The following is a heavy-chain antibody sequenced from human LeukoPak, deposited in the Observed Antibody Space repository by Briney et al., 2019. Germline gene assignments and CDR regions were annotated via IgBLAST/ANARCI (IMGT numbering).Heavy chain of an antibody. V-gene: IGHV3-30-3*01. J-gene: IGHJ4*02. D-gene: IGHD4-17*01. CDR1: GFTFSSYA. CDR2: ISYDGSNK. Sequence: GGSLRLSCAASGFTFSSYAMLWVRQAPGKGLEWVAVISYDGSNKYYADSVKGRFTISRDNSKNTLYLQMNSLRAEDTAVYYCARGSTVTTLPDYWGQGTLVTVSS. CDR3: ARGSTVTTLPDY.